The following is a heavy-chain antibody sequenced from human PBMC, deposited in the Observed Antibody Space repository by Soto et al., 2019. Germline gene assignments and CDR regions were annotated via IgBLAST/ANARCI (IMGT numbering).Heavy chain of an antibody. CDR2: INHSGST. J-gene: IGHJ5*02. Sequence: PPGKGLEWIGEINHSGSTNYNPSLKSRVTISVDKSKNQFSLKLSSVTAADTAVYYCARDRRYYDSSGYTYNWFDPWGQGTLVTVSS. CDR3: ARDRRYYDSSGYTYNWFDP. D-gene: IGHD3-22*01. V-gene: IGHV4-4*02.